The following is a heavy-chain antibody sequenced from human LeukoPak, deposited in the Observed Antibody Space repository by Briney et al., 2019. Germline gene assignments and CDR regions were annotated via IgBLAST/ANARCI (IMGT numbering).Heavy chain of an antibody. CDR2: ISYDGSNK. CDR1: GFTVSSNY. Sequence: GGSLRLSCATSGFTVSSNYMSWVRQAPGKGLEWVAVISYDGSNKYYADSVKGRFTISRDNSKNTLYLQMNSLRAEDTAVYYCARDPLGYCSSTSCHGGPFDYWGQGTLVTVSS. CDR3: ARDPLGYCSSTSCHGGPFDY. V-gene: IGHV3-30-3*01. J-gene: IGHJ4*02. D-gene: IGHD2-2*01.